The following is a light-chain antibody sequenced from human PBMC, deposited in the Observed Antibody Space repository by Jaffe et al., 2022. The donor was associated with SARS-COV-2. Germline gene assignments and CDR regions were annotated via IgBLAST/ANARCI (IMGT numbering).Light chain of an antibody. CDR1: QDIFNY. Sequence: DIQMIQSPSSLSASVGDRVTFTCQASQDIFNYLNWYQQKPGKAPRLVIYDASNLETGVPSRFSGSGSGTDFSFTISNLQPEDIATYYCQQYDILPYTFGQGTKLEIK. J-gene: IGKJ2*01. CDR3: QQYDILPYT. CDR2: DAS. V-gene: IGKV1-33*01.